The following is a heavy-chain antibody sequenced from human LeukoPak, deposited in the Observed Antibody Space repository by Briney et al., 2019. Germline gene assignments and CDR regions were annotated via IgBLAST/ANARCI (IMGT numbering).Heavy chain of an antibody. CDR1: GFTFDDYT. D-gene: IGHD2-21*02. J-gene: IGHJ4*02. V-gene: IGHV3-43*01. CDR2: VSWDGGTA. CDR3: TEESDSYFDY. Sequence: GGSLRLSCAASGFTFDDYTMHWVRQPPGKGLEWVALVSWDGGTAYYADSVQGRFTISRENNKSSLYMQMNSLRIEDTAFYYCTEESDSYFDYWGQPTLATVSS.